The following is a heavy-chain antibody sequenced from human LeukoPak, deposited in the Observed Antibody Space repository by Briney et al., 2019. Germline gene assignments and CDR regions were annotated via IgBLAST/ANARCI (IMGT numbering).Heavy chain of an antibody. D-gene: IGHD1-1*01. V-gene: IGHV1-69*13. CDR1: GGTFSSYA. CDR2: IIPIFGTA. Sequence: GASVKVSCKASGGTFSSYAISWVRQAPGQGLEWMGGIIPIFGTANYAQKFQGRATITADESTSTAYMELSSLRSEDTAVYYCARDRFGFNWNLIPRRILDYWGQGTLVTVSS. CDR3: ARDRFGFNWNLIPRRILDY. J-gene: IGHJ4*02.